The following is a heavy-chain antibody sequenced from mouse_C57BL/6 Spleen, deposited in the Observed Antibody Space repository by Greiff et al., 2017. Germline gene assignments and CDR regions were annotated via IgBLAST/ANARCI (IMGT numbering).Heavy chain of an antibody. V-gene: IGHV1-85*01. CDR2: IYPRDGST. CDR1: GYTFTSYD. CDR3: ARSEGISKPLFAY. J-gene: IGHJ3*01. Sequence: QVQLQQSGPELVKPGASVKFSCKASGYTFTSYDINWVKQRPGQGLAWIGWIYPRDGSTKYNGRFTGKATLTVDTSSSTAYMELHSLTSEDSAVYFCARSEGISKPLFAYWGQGTLVTVSA. D-gene: IGHD2-5*01.